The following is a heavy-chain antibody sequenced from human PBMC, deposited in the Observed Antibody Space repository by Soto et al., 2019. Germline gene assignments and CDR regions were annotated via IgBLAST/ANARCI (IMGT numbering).Heavy chain of an antibody. Sequence: GESLKISCKGSGYSFNSYWISWVRQMPGKGLEWMGRIDPSDSYINYNPSFQGHVTISADKSISTAYLQWSSLKASDTAMYYCARVPDGYDAFDIWGQGTMVTVSS. CDR3: ARVPDGYDAFDI. V-gene: IGHV5-10-1*01. CDR2: IDPSDSYI. CDR1: GYSFNSYW. D-gene: IGHD5-18*01. J-gene: IGHJ3*02.